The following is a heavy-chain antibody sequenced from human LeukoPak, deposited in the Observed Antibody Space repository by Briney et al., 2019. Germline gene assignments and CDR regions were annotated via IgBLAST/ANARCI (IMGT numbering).Heavy chain of an antibody. V-gene: IGHV4-30-4*08. CDR2: IYYSGST. Sequence: SETLSLTCTVSGGSISSGDSYWSWIRQPPGKGLEWIGYIYYSGSTYYNPSLKSRVTISVDTSKNQFSLKLSSVTAADTAVYYCARGGGDYCEYPAAFDIWGQRTMATVSS. CDR3: ARGGGDYCEYPAAFDI. J-gene: IGHJ3*02. D-gene: IGHD4-17*01. CDR1: GGSISSGDSY.